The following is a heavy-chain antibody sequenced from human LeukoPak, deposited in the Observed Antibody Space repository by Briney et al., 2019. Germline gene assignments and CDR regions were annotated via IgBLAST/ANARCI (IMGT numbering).Heavy chain of an antibody. J-gene: IGHJ5*02. CDR3: AKDAGLLWFANWFDP. CDR2: ISGSGGST. Sequence: PGGSLRLSCAASGFTFSSYGMSWVRQAPGKGLEWVSAISGSGGSTYYADSVKGRFTISRDNSKNTLYLQMNSLRAEDTALYYCAKDAGLLWFANWFDPWGQGTLVTVSS. V-gene: IGHV3-23*01. CDR1: GFTFSSYG. D-gene: IGHD2-21*01.